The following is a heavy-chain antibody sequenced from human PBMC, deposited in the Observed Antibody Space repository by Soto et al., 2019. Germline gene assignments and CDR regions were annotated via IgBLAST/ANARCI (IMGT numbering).Heavy chain of an antibody. CDR1: GGSISAYY. CDR2: IFYSGST. D-gene: IGHD3-22*01. Sequence: SETLSPTCTVSGGSISAYYWSWIRQPPGKGLEWIAYIFYSGSTNYNPSLKSRVTISEDTSKNQFSLRLSSVTAADTAVYYCARGGGYYDDAFDIWGQGTMVTVSS. CDR3: ARGGGYYDDAFDI. J-gene: IGHJ3*02. V-gene: IGHV4-59*01.